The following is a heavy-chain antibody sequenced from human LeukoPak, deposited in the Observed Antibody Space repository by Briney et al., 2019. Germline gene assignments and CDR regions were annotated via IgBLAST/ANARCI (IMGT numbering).Heavy chain of an antibody. V-gene: IGHV4-39*01. CDR3: ARGGSTYFQR. CDR1: GGSISSSSYY. CDR2: IYYSGST. J-gene: IGHJ1*01. D-gene: IGHD5/OR15-5a*01. Sequence: SETLSLTCTVSGGSISSSSYYWGWIRQPPGKGLEWIGSIYYSGSTYYNPSLKSRVTISVDTSKNQFSLKLSSVTAADTAVYYCARGGSTYFQRWGQGTLVTVSS.